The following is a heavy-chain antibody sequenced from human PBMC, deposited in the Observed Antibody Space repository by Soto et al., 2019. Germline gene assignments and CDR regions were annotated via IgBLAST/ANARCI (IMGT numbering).Heavy chain of an antibody. CDR2: ISSSGSTI. CDR1: GFTFSSYA. Sequence: PVGSLRLSCGASGFTFSSYAMSWVRQAPGKGLEWISYISSSGSTIHYADSVKGRFSISRDNAKKSLFLQMNSLRAEDTAVYYCVREAPCSNGVCQFDYWGRGTLGTVSS. CDR3: VREAPCSNGVCQFDY. J-gene: IGHJ4*02. D-gene: IGHD2-8*01. V-gene: IGHV3-48*03.